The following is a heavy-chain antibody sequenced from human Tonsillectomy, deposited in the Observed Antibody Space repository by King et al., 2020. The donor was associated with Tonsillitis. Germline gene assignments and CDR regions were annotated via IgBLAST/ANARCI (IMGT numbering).Heavy chain of an antibody. D-gene: IGHD2-15*01. CDR1: GGTFSSYD. V-gene: IGHV1-69*01. CDR2: IIPIFGTS. CDR3: ARGGGSPHSGLAV. Sequence: VQLVESGAEVKKPGSSVKVSCKASGGTFSSYDITWVRQAPGQGLEWMGGIIPIFGTSNYDQKLQGRVAITADESTSTASMERSSLRSEDTAGYYCARGGGSPHSGLAVWGQGTTVIVSS. J-gene: IGHJ6*02.